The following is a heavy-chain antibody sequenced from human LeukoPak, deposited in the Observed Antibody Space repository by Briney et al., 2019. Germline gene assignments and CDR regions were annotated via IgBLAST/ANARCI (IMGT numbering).Heavy chain of an antibody. CDR2: IYYSGST. CDR3: ARALPNYYDSSGIDY. CDR1: GGSISSGGYY. V-gene: IGHV4-31*03. Sequence: PSQTPSLTCTVSGGSISSGGYYWSWIRQHPGKGLEWIGYIYYSGSTYYNPSLKSRVTISVDTSKNQFSLKLSSVTAADTAVYYCARALPNYYDSSGIDYWGQGTLVTVSS. D-gene: IGHD3-22*01. J-gene: IGHJ4*02.